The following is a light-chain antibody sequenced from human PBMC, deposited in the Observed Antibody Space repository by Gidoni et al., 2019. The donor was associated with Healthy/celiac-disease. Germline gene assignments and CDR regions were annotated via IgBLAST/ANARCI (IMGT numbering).Light chain of an antibody. Sequence: EIVLTQSPGTLSLSPGERATLSCRASQSVCSSYLAWYQQKPGQAPRLLIYGASSRATGIPDRFSGSGSGTDFTLTISRLEPEDFAVYYCQQYGSSSWTFGQGTKVEIK. CDR1: QSVCSSY. V-gene: IGKV3-20*01. CDR2: GAS. J-gene: IGKJ1*01. CDR3: QQYGSSSWT.